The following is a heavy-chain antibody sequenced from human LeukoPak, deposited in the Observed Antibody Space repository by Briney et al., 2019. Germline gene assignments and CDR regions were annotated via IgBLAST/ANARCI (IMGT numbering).Heavy chain of an antibody. CDR2: LSNTGNI. Sequence: GGSLRLSCAASGFTFSSYGMNWVRQAPGKGLEWLSYLSNTGNIHYAQSVKGRFTISRDNAKSSLYQQMDGLRAEETAVYYCARRGDSPMIGDHWGQGILVTVAS. CDR1: GFTFSSYG. CDR3: ARRGDSPMIGDH. V-gene: IGHV3-48*01. J-gene: IGHJ4*02. D-gene: IGHD3-10*02.